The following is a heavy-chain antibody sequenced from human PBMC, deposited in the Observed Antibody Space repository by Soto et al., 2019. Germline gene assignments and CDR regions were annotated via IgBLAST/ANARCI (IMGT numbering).Heavy chain of an antibody. D-gene: IGHD4-17*01. CDR1: GGSISSGDFS. V-gene: IGHV4-30-2*01. CDR3: DRGTVTDACDI. J-gene: IGHJ3*02. Sequence: QLQLQESGSGLVKPSQTLSLTCAVSGGSISSGDFSWSWIRQPPGKGLEWIGYIYQTGNSYDNPSLKSRVTISIDRSKNQFSLQLTSVIAADTAVYYCDRGTVTDACDIWGQGTMVTVS. CDR2: IYQTGNS.